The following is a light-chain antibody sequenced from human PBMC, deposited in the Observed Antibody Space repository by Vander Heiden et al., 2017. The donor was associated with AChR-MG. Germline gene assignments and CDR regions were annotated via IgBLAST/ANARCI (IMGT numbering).Light chain of an antibody. Sequence: IQLTQSPSSLSASVGDRVTITCRASQGISSYLAWYQQKPGKAPKLLIYAASTLQSGVPSRFSGSGSGTDFTLTISSRQPEDFATYYCQQLNSSPRTFGGGTKVEIK. CDR2: AAS. V-gene: IGKV1-9*01. CDR3: QQLNSSPRT. CDR1: QGISSY. J-gene: IGKJ4*01.